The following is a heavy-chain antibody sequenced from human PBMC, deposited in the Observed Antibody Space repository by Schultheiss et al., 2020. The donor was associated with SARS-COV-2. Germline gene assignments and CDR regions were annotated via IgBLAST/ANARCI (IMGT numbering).Heavy chain of an antibody. Sequence: SETLSISCTVSGGSISSYYWSWIRQPPGKGLEWIGYIYYSGSTNYNPSLKSRVTISVDTSKNQFSLKLSSVTAADTALYYCARDRGYCSGGSCYPYYMDVWGQGTTVTVSS. V-gene: IGHV4-59*01. CDR3: ARDRGYCSGGSCYPYYMDV. CDR2: IYYSGST. J-gene: IGHJ6*03. D-gene: IGHD2-15*01. CDR1: GGSISSYY.